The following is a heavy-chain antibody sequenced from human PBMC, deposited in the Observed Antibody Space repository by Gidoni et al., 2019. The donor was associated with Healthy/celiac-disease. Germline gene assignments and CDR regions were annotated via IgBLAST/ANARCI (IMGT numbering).Heavy chain of an antibody. Sequence: EVQLVESGGGLVQPGGSLRLSCAASGFTFSSYDRHWVRQATGKGLEWVSAIGTAGDTYYPGSVKGRFTISRENAKNSLYLQMNSLRAGDTAVYYCARGALGGIAAAVDYWGQGTLVTVSS. CDR1: GFTFSSYD. J-gene: IGHJ4*02. CDR2: IGTAGDT. D-gene: IGHD6-13*01. CDR3: ARGALGGIAAAVDY. V-gene: IGHV3-13*01.